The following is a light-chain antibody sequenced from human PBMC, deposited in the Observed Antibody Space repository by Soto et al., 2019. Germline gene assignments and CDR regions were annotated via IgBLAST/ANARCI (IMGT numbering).Light chain of an antibody. CDR2: GNT. CDR3: QSYHSSLWGV. V-gene: IGLV1-40*01. CDR1: SSSLGAGYD. Sequence: QSVLTQPPSVSGAPGQKVTISCTGSSSSLGAGYDVHWYQQFPGTAPKLLIYGNTIRPSGVPDRFSGSKSGTSASLVITGLQAEDEADYYCQSYHSSLWGVFGTGTKLTVL. J-gene: IGLJ1*01.